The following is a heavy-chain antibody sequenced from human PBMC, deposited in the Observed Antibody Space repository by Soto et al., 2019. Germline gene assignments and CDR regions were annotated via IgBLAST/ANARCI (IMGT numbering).Heavy chain of an antibody. V-gene: IGHV3-30-3*01. D-gene: IGHD3-10*01. CDR2: ISYDGSNK. J-gene: IGHJ4*02. Sequence: QVQLVESGGGVVQPGRSLRLSCAASGFTFSSYAMHWVRQAPGKGLEWVAVISYDGSNKYYADSVKGRFTISRDNSKNTLYLQMNSLRAEDTAVYYCARDANYYGSGSYYFDYWGQGTLVTVSS. CDR3: ARDANYYGSGSYYFDY. CDR1: GFTFSSYA.